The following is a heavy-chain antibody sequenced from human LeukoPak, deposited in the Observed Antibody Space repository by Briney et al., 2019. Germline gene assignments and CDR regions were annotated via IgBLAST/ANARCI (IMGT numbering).Heavy chain of an antibody. V-gene: IGHV3-30*18. CDR1: GFTLSTYG. J-gene: IGHJ4*02. D-gene: IGHD2-2*01. Sequence: GGSLRLSCATSGFTLSTYGMHWVRQVPGKGLEWVAVISKDAKSNYHVDSVKGRFTISRDNSKNTLYLQMNSLRAEDTAVYYCAKDGGYCSSTSCYSGFDYWGQGTLVTVSS. CDR2: ISKDAKSN. CDR3: AKDGGYCSSTSCYSGFDY.